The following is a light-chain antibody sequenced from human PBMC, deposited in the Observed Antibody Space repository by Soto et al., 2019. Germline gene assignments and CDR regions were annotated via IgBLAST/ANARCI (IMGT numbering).Light chain of an antibody. V-gene: IGKV4-1*01. CDR3: QQYYTVPRT. CDR2: WAS. Sequence: DIVMTQSPDSLAVSLGERATINCRTSQSVLRDVDDKNYLAWYQQKPGQPPKLLIYWASTRESGVPDRFSGSGSGTDFTLTISSLQAEDVAVYYCQQYYTVPRTFGQGTKVEIK. J-gene: IGKJ1*01. CDR1: QSVLRDVDDKNY.